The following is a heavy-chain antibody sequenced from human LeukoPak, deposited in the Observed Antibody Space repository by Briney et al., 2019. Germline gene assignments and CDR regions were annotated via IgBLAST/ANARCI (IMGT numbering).Heavy chain of an antibody. CDR3: ARDSLTMIVGRQKRGLDY. V-gene: IGHV3-48*01. Sequence: GGPLRLSCAASGFTFSSYSMNWVRQAPGKGLEWVSHISSSSSTIYYADSVKGRFTISRDNAKNSLYLQMNSLRAEDTAVYYCARDSLTMIVGRQKRGLDYWGQGTLVTVSS. CDR2: ISSSSSTI. D-gene: IGHD3-22*01. J-gene: IGHJ4*02. CDR1: GFTFSSYS.